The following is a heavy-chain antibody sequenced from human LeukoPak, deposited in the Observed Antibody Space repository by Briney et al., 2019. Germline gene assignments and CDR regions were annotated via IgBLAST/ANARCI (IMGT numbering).Heavy chain of an antibody. CDR1: GYTFTGYY. CDR2: INPNSGGT. D-gene: IGHD3-3*01. V-gene: IGHV1-2*02. J-gene: IGHJ4*02. CDR3: ARGGDFWSGYYDYFDY. Sequence: ASVKVSCKASGYTFTGYYMHWVRQAPGQGLEWMGWINPNSGGTNYAQKFRGRVTMTRDTSISTAYMELSRLRSDDTAVYYCARGGDFWSGYYDYFDYWGQGTLVTVSS.